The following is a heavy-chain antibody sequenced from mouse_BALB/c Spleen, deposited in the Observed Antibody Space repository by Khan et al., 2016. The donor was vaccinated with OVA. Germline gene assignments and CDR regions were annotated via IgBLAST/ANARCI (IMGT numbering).Heavy chain of an antibody. CDR2: IWGDGST. D-gene: IGHD2-13*01. Sequence: QVQLKESGPGLVAPSQSLSITCTVSGFSLTSYGVNWVRRPPGKGLEWLGVIWGDGSTNYHSALISRLSLSKDNSMRQVFLKLTSLQTDDTATYYCAKWGDLYAMDYWGQGTSVTVSS. CDR3: AKWGDLYAMDY. J-gene: IGHJ4*01. CDR1: GFSLTSYG. V-gene: IGHV2-3*01.